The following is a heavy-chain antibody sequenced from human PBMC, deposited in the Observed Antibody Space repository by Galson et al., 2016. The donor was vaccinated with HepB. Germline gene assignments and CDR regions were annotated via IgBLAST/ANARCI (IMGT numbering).Heavy chain of an antibody. CDR3: AKDVSGYFLDY. CDR1: GFTFSSYG. CDR2: ISYDESNE. V-gene: IGHV3-30*18. J-gene: IGHJ4*02. D-gene: IGHD3-3*01. Sequence: SLRLSCAASGFTFSSYGMHWVRQAPGKGLEWVAVISYDESNEYYADSVKGRFAISRGNSKNTLYLQMNSLRAEDTAVYYCAKDVSGYFLDYWGQGTVVTVSS.